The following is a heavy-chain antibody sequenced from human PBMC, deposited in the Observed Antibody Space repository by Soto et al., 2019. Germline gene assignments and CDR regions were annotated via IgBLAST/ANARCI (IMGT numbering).Heavy chain of an antibody. D-gene: IGHD3-16*01. J-gene: IGHJ4*02. V-gene: IGHV3-7*01. CDR2: IKEDGSEI. CDR3: ARDIGFDYVN. CDR1: GFNVMSYW. Sequence: GSLRLSCAVSGFNVMSYWMSWVRQAPGKGLEWVASIKEDGSEIYYLQTVRGRFTISRDSAGNALHLAMNYLSAEDTGVYFCARDIGFDYVNWGQGTLVTVSS.